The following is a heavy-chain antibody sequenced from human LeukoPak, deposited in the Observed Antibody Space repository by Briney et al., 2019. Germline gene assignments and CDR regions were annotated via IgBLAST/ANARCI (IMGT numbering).Heavy chain of an antibody. CDR3: ARDVAISGFPNFEY. V-gene: IGHV3-48*02. CDR2: ISGRSSTI. Sequence: GGSLRLSCAASGFTFSDYSMNWVRQAPGKGLEWDSYISGRSSTIHYADSVRGRFTISRDNAKNSVYLQMNSLRDEDTAVYYCARDVAISGFPNFEYWGQGTLVTVS. CDR1: GFTFSDYS. D-gene: IGHD3-9*01. J-gene: IGHJ4*02.